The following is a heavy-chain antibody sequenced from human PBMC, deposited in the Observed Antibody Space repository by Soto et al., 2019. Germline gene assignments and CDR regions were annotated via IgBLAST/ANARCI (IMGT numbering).Heavy chain of an antibody. CDR2: INVYNGNT. CDR1: GYTYTSYA. J-gene: IGHJ5*02. D-gene: IGHD3-10*01. V-gene: IGHV1-18*01. Sequence: ASVKVSCKASGYTYTSYAMHWVRQAPGQGLEWMGWINVYNGNTKYAQKVQGRVTMTTDTSTSTAYMELRSLRSDDTAVYYCARGVGSGSYYNQYNWFDPWGQGTLVTV. CDR3: ARGVGSGSYYNQYNWFDP.